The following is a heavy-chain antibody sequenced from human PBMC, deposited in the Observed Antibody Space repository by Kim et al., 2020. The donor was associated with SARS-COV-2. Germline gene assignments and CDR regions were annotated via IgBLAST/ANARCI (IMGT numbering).Heavy chain of an antibody. V-gene: IGHV3-48*03. CDR3: ARDHGSYLPYYYGMDV. CDR1: GFTFSSYE. CDR2: ISSSGSTI. D-gene: IGHD1-26*01. J-gene: IGHJ6*02. Sequence: GGSLRLSCAASGFTFSSYEMNWVRQAPGKGLEWVSYISSSGSTIYYADSVKGRFTISRDNAKNSLYLQMNSLRAEDTAVYYCARDHGSYLPYYYGMDVWGQGTTVTVSS.